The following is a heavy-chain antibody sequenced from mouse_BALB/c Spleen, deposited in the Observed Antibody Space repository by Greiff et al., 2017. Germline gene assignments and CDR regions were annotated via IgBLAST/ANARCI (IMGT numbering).Heavy chain of an antibody. CDR1: GYTFTSYW. Sequence: VQLPQPGAELVRPGASVKLSCKASGYTFTSYWINWVKQRPGQGLEWIGNIYPSDSYTNYNQKFKDKATLTVDKSSSTAYMQLSSPTSEDSAVYYCTKGCTTVVDYFDDWGQGTTHTDSS. CDR3: TKGCTTVVDYFDD. J-gene: IGHJ2*01. CDR2: IYPSDSYT. V-gene: IGHV1-69*02. D-gene: IGHD1-1*01.